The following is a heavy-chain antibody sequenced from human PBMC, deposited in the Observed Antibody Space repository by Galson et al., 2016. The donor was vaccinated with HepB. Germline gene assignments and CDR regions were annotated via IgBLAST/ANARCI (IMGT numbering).Heavy chain of an antibody. CDR3: AREYYRGFDY. D-gene: IGHD3-10*01. CDR2: VSFDGNFK. J-gene: IGHJ4*02. CDR1: GFIFSNYG. Sequence: SLRLSCAASGFIFSNYGMHWVRQAPGRGLEWVVVVSFDGNFKWYVDSVKGRFTISRDNSNTLYLQMDSLTDEDTAIYYCAREYYRGFDYWGQGTLVTVSS. V-gene: IGHV3-30*03.